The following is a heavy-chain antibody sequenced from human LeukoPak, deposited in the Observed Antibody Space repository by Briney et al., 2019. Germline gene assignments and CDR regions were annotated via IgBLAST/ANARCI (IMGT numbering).Heavy chain of an antibody. D-gene: IGHD2-2*01. CDR1: GGSFSGYY. CDR2: INHSGST. V-gene: IGHV4-34*01. CDR3: ARGVPAAIFRYNWFDP. J-gene: IGHJ5*02. Sequence: PSETLSLTCAVYGGSFSGYYWSWIRQPPGKGLEWIGEINHSGSTNYNPSLKSRVTISVDTSKNQFSLKLSSVTAADTAVYYRARGVPAAIFRYNWFDPWGQGTLVTVSS.